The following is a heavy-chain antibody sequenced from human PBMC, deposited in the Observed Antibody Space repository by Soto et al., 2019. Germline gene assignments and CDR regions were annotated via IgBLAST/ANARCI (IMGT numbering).Heavy chain of an antibody. D-gene: IGHD1-26*01. CDR2: MNPNSANT. CDR1: GGTYSSYA. CDR3: ARGGSLYWYFDL. J-gene: IGHJ2*01. Sequence: GTSVKLSCKDSGGTYSSYAISSVRQAPGQGLEWMGWMNPNSANTGYAQKFQGRVTITRDTSASTAYMELSSLRSEDTAVYYCARGGSLYWYFDLWGRGTLVTVSS. V-gene: IGHV1-8*03.